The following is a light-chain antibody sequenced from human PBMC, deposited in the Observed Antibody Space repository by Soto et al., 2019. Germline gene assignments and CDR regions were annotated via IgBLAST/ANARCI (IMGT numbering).Light chain of an antibody. CDR2: LAS. J-gene: IGKJ5*01. CDR1: QXLLYSDGDNY. CDR3: MQALQTPNT. V-gene: IGKV2-28*01. Sequence: IVMTQSPLSLPVTPGQPSSSSCSXSQXLLYSDGDNYLDWYLLRPGQSPQLLIYLASNRASGVPDRFSGSGSGTDFTLRISRVEAEDVGLYYCMQALQTPNTFGQGRRPEIK.